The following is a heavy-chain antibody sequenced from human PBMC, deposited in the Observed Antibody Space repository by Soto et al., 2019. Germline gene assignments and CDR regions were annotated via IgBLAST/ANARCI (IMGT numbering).Heavy chain of an antibody. D-gene: IGHD3-22*01. Sequence: SETLSLTCAVYGGSFSGYYWSWIRQPPGKGLEWIGGINHSGSTNYNPSLKSRVTISVDTSKNQFSLKLSSVTAADTAVYYCARGRYYYDSSGYPYYYYGMDVWGQGTTVTVSS. J-gene: IGHJ6*02. CDR2: INHSGST. CDR1: GGSFSGYY. CDR3: ARGRYYYDSSGYPYYYYGMDV. V-gene: IGHV4-34*01.